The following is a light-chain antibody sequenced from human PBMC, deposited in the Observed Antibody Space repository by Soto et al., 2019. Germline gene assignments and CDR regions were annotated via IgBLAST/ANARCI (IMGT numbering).Light chain of an antibody. CDR3: QQYNNWPWT. CDR1: QSISDT. CDR2: GAS. V-gene: IGKV3-15*01. J-gene: IGKJ1*01. Sequence: EIVMTQSPATLSVSPGGRATLSCRASQSISDTLAWYQQKPGQAPRLLIYGASTRAPGFPARFSGSGSGTDFTLTISSLQSEDFALYYCQQYNNWPWTFGQGTKVEIK.